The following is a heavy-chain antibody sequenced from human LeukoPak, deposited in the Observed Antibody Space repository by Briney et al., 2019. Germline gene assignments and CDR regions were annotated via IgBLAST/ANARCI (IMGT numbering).Heavy chain of an antibody. J-gene: IGHJ5*02. CDR2: ISGSGGST. V-gene: IGHV3-23*01. CDR1: GFTFSSYA. Sequence: PGGSLRLSCAASGFTFSSYAMSWVRQAPGKGLEWVSAISGSGGSTYYADSVKGRLTISRDNAKNTLYLQMNSLRAEDTAVYYCAREVPRWAAAGRNWFDPWGQGTLVTVSS. D-gene: IGHD6-13*01. CDR3: AREVPRWAAAGRNWFDP.